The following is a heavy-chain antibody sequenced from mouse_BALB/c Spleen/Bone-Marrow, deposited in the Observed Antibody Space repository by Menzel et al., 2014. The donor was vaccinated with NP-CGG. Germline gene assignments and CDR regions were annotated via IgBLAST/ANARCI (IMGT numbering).Heavy chain of an antibody. J-gene: IGHJ4*01. Sequence: EVMLVESGGGLVQPGESLKLPCESNEYEFPSHDMSWVRKTPEKRLELVAAINRDGGSTYYPDTMERRFIISRDNTKXTLYLQMSRLRSEVTSVYYCARYGNYFYDAMDYWGQGTSVTVSS. D-gene: IGHD2-1*01. CDR2: INRDGGST. V-gene: IGHV5-2*01. CDR1: EYEFPSHD. CDR3: ARYGNYFYDAMDY.